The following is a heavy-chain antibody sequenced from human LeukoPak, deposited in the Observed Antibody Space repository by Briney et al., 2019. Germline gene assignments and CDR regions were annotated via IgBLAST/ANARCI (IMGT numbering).Heavy chain of an antibody. CDR1: GFTFSDYT. Sequence: GGSPRLSCAGSGFTFSDYTMHWVRQAPGKGLEYVSAVTGNARSKYYADSVKGRFTISRDNSKDTLYLQMGSLRPEDTAVYYCARGPSSSFYMDVWGKGTTVTISS. V-gene: IGHV3-64*02. CDR3: ARGPSSSFYMDV. CDR2: VTGNARSK. J-gene: IGHJ6*03.